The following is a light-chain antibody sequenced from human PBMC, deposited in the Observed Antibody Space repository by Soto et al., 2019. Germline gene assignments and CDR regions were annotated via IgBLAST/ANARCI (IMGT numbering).Light chain of an antibody. Sequence: DIQMTQSPSSLSASVGDRVTITCRASQSISSYLNWYQQKPGKAPKLLIYAASSLKSGVPSRFSGSGSGTDFTLTISSLQPEDFSTYYCQQSYSTPFTFGRGTKVDIK. CDR2: AAS. J-gene: IGKJ3*01. V-gene: IGKV1-39*01. CDR1: QSISSY. CDR3: QQSYSTPFT.